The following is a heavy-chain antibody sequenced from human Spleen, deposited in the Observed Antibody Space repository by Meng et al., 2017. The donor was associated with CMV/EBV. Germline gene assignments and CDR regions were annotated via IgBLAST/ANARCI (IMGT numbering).Heavy chain of an antibody. V-gene: IGHV3-30*04. CDR2: ISYDGSNK. CDR3: AKDGGNDYFDY. Sequence: GGSLRLSCAASGFTFSNNAMHWVRQAPGKGLEWVADISYDGSNKYYADSVKGRFTISRDNSKNTLYLQMNSLRAEDTAVYYCAKDGGNDYFDYWGQGTLVTVSS. CDR1: GFTFSNNA. D-gene: IGHD1-1*01. J-gene: IGHJ4*02.